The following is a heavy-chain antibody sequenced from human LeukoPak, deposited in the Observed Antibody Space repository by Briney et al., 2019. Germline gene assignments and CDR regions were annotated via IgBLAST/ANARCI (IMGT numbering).Heavy chain of an antibody. J-gene: IGHJ4*02. V-gene: IGHV3-15*07. CDR1: GFTFSNAY. D-gene: IGHD6-19*01. Sequence: PGGSLRLSCAASGFTFSNAYMNWVRQAPGKGLEWVGRIKPKTDGETTEYAAPVKDRFSISRDDSKSMMYLQMNSLKTEDTAVYYCAKGGLLRQWLVLYFDYWGQGTLVTVSS. CDR2: IKPKTDGETT. CDR3: AKGGLLRQWLVLYFDY.